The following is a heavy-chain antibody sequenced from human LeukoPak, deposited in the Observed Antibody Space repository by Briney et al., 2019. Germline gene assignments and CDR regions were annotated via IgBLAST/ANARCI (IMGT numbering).Heavy chain of an antibody. D-gene: IGHD6-19*01. CDR1: GFTFDDYA. CDR3: AKAPIAVAARFDY. Sequence: GRSPRLSCAASGFTFDDYAMHWVRQAPGKGLEWVSGISWNSGSIGYADSVKGRFTISRDNAKNSLYLQMNSLRAEDTALYYCAKAPIAVAARFDYWGQGTLVTVSS. V-gene: IGHV3-9*01. J-gene: IGHJ4*02. CDR2: ISWNSGSI.